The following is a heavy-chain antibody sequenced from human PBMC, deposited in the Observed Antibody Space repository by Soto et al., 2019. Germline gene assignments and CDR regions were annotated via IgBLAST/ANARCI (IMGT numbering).Heavy chain of an antibody. J-gene: IGHJ4*02. Sequence: ASVKVSCKASGYTFTSYAMHWVRQAPGQRLEWMGWINAGNGNTKYSQKFQGRVTITRDTSASTAYMELSSLRSEDTAVYYCARGGALGYCSSTSCYYFDYWGQGTLVTV. D-gene: IGHD2-2*01. CDR3: ARGGALGYCSSTSCYYFDY. V-gene: IGHV1-3*01. CDR1: GYTFTSYA. CDR2: INAGNGNT.